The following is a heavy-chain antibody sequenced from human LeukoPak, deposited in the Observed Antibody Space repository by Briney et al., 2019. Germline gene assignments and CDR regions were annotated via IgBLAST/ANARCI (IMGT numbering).Heavy chain of an antibody. CDR3: ARPTQYSGSYFGAFDI. CDR2: MNPNSGNT. V-gene: IGHV1-8*01. Sequence: ASVKVSCRASGYTFTSYDINWVRQATGQGLEWMGWMNPNSGNTGYAQKFQGRVTMTRNTSISTAYMELSSLRSEDTAVYYCARPTQYSGSYFGAFDIWGQGTMVTVSS. J-gene: IGHJ3*02. D-gene: IGHD1-26*01. CDR1: GYTFTSYD.